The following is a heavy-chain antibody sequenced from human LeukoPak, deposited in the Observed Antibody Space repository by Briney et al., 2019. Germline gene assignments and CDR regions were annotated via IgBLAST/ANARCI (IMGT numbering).Heavy chain of an antibody. CDR2: IDWDNDK. D-gene: IGHD2-8*01. CDR1: GFSLSTSGMC. V-gene: IGHV2-70*11. J-gene: IGHJ5*02. Sequence: SGPALVRPTQTLTLTCTFSGFSLSTSGMCVSWIRQPPGKALEWLARIDWDNDKYYSTSLKTRLTISKVTSKNQVALTMPNIYPVDTATYYCARTRYCTNGWLDPWGQGTLVTVSS. CDR3: ARTRYCTNGWLDP.